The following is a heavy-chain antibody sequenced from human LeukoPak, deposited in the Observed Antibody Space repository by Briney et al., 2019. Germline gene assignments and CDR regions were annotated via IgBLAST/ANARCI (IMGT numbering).Heavy chain of an antibody. Sequence: GASVKVSCKASGYTFTVYYMHWVRQAPGQGLEWMGWINPNSGDTNFAQKFQGRVTMTRDTSISTAYMELSRLRSDDTAVFYCARDIWGVGAPRLDYWGQGTLVTVSS. CDR3: ARDIWGVGAPRLDY. D-gene: IGHD1-26*01. V-gene: IGHV1-2*02. J-gene: IGHJ4*02. CDR2: INPNSGDT. CDR1: GYTFTVYY.